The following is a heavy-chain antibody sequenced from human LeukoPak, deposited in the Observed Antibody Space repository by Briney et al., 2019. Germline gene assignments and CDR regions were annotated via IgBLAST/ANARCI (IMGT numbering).Heavy chain of an antibody. CDR3: ARGPYYFGSGTDYNRFNVVY. D-gene: IGHD3-10*01. V-gene: IGHV4-34*01. CDR1: GGSFSGYY. J-gene: IGHJ4*02. CDR2: INHSGST. Sequence: PSETLSLTCAVYGGSFSGYYWTWIRQPPGKGPEWIGEINHSGSTNYNPSLKSRVTISIDTSKSQFSLKLSSVTAADTAVYYCARGPYYFGSGTDYNRFNVVYWGQGILVTVSS.